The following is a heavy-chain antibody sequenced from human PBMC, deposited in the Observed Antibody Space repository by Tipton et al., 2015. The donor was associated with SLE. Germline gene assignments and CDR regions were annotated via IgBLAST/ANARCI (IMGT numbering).Heavy chain of an antibody. D-gene: IGHD3-16*01. J-gene: IGHJ6*02. CDR2: ISSSSSYT. V-gene: IGHV3-11*05. CDR1: GFTFSDYY. CDR3: ARDISFPGGGHYYYYGMDV. Sequence: SLRLSCAASGFTFSDYYMSWIRQAPGKGLEWVSYISSSSSYTNYADSVKGRFTISRDNAKNSLYLQMNSLRAEDTAVYYCARDISFPGGGHYYYYGMDVWGQGTTVTVSS.